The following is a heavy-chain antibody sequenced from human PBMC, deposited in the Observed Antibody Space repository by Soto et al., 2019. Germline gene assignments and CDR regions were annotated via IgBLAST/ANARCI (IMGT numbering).Heavy chain of an antibody. D-gene: IGHD2-2*01. CDR1: GGSFSGYY. CDR2: INHSGST. J-gene: IGHJ4*02. V-gene: IGHV4-34*01. Sequence: SETLSLTRAVYGGSFSGYYWSWIRQPPGKGLEWIGEINHSGSTNYNPSLKSRVTISVDTSKNQFSLKLSSVTAADTAVYYCARAHCSSTSCYWDYFDYWGQGTLVTVSS. CDR3: ARAHCSSTSCYWDYFDY.